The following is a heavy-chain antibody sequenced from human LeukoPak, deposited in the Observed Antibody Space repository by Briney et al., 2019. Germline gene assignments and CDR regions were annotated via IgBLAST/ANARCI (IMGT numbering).Heavy chain of an antibody. Sequence: GGSLRLSCAASGFTFSNAWMSWVRQAPGKGLEWVSAISGSGGSTYYADSVKGRFTISRDNSKNTLYLQMNSLRAEDTAVYYCAKTGYYGSGSSFFDYWGQGTLVTVSS. CDR1: GFTFSNAW. CDR3: AKTGYYGSGSSFFDY. J-gene: IGHJ4*02. D-gene: IGHD3-10*01. V-gene: IGHV3-23*01. CDR2: ISGSGGST.